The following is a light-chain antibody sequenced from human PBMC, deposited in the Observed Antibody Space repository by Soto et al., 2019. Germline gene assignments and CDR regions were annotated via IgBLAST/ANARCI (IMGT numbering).Light chain of an antibody. Sequence: NFMLTQPHSVSESPGKTVTISCTRSSGSIASNYVQWYQQRPGSAPTTVIYEDNQRPSGVPDRFSGSIDRSSNSASLTISGLQTEDEADYYCQSYDSSNHVVFGGGAKLTVL. CDR2: EDN. CDR1: SGSIASNY. V-gene: IGLV6-57*04. CDR3: QSYDSSNHVV. J-gene: IGLJ2*01.